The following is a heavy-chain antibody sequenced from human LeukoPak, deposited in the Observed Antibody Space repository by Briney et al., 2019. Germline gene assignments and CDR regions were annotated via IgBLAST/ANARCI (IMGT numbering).Heavy chain of an antibody. Sequence: GGSLRLSCAASGFTFSSYWMSWVRQAPGKGLEWVAKIKQDGSEKYYVDSVKGRFTISRDNAKNSLYLQRNGLRAEDTAVYYCARVPPGAASVLRLDYWGQGTLVTVSS. CDR2: IKQDGSEK. D-gene: IGHD3-3*01. V-gene: IGHV3-7*01. CDR1: GFTFSSYW. J-gene: IGHJ4*02. CDR3: ARVPPGAASVLRLDY.